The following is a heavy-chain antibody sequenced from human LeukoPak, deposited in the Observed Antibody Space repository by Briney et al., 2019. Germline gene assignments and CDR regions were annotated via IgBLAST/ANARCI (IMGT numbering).Heavy chain of an antibody. J-gene: IGHJ4*02. CDR2: IYYSGST. CDR1: GGSITISSYY. CDR3: ARYQAGSMIDD. Sequence: SETLSLTCTVSGGSITISSYYWGWIRQPPGEGLEWIGTIYYSGSTDYNPSLKSRVTISADTSKNQFSLKVSSVTAADTAVYYCARYQAGSMIDDWGQGTLVTVSS. D-gene: IGHD2-2*01. V-gene: IGHV4-39*01.